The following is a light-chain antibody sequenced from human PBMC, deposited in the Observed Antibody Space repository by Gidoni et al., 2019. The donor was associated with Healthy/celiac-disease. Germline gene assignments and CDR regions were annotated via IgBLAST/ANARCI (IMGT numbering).Light chain of an antibody. Sequence: SELTQDPAVSVALGQTVRITCQGDSLRSYYASWYQQKPGQAPVLVIYGKNNRPSGIPDRFSGSSSGNTASLTITGAQAEDEADYYCNSRDSSGNHRWVFGGGTKLTVL. CDR1: SLRSYY. J-gene: IGLJ3*02. V-gene: IGLV3-19*01. CDR3: NSRDSSGNHRWV. CDR2: GKN.